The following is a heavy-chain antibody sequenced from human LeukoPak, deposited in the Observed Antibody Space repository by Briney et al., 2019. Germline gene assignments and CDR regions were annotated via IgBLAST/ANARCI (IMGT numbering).Heavy chain of an antibody. D-gene: IGHD4-17*01. Sequence: GGSLRLSCAASGFTFSDYYMSWIRQAPGKGLEWVSYISSSSSYTNYADPVKGRFTISRDNSKNTLYLQMNSLRAEDTAVYYCAKDGTYGDYSEGWGQGTLVTVSS. CDR3: AKDGTYGDYSEG. CDR2: ISSSSSYT. J-gene: IGHJ4*02. CDR1: GFTFSDYY. V-gene: IGHV3-11*05.